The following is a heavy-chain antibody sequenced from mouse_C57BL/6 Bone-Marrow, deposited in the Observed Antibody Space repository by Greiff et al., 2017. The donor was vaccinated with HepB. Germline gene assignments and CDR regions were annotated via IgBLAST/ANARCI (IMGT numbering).Heavy chain of an antibody. V-gene: IGHV1-50*01. CDR2: IDPSDSYT. J-gene: IGHJ1*03. CDR3: ARRGYYYGSSYPNV. D-gene: IGHD1-1*01. CDR1: GYTFTSYW. Sequence: QVQLQQPGAELVKPGASVKLSCKASGYTFTSYWMQWVKQRPGQGLEWIGEIDPSDSYTNYNQKFKGKATLTVDTSSSTAYMPLSSLTSEDSAVYYCARRGYYYGSSYPNVWGTGTTVTVSS.